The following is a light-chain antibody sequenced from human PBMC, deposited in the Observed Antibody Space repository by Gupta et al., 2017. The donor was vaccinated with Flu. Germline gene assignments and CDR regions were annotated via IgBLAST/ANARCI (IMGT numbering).Light chain of an antibody. CDR3: QQRRNWPQVT. CDR2: DAS. CDR1: QSVSSY. V-gene: IGKV3-11*01. J-gene: IGKJ4*01. Sequence: EIVLTQSPATLSLSPGERATLSCRASQSVSSYLVWYQQKPGQDPRLLIYDASNRATGIPARFSGSGSGTDFTLTISSLEPEDFAVYYCQQRRNWPQVTFGGGTKVEIK.